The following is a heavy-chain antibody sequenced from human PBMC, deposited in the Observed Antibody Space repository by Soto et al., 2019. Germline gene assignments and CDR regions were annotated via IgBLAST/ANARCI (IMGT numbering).Heavy chain of an antibody. CDR1: GFTFSSHA. CDR3: AKDLYNSGGGGFDY. J-gene: IGHJ4*02. V-gene: IGHV3-23*01. D-gene: IGHD6-19*01. CDR2: IGGSGGST. Sequence: EVQLLESGGGLLQPGGSLRLSCAASGFTFSSHAMTWVRQAPGKGLEWVSTIGGSGGSTFYADSVKGRFSISRDNSRNPLYLQMDSLRAEDTAVYYCAKDLYNSGGGGFDYWGQGTLVTVSS.